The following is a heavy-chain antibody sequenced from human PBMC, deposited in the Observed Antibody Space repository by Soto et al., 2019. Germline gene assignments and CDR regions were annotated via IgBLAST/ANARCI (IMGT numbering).Heavy chain of an antibody. CDR3: AKIATGP. CDR1: GFTFSTYA. Sequence: LRLSCAASGFTFSTYAMNWVRQAPGKGLEWVSAISGSGVSTYYADSVKGRFTISRDNSKNMLYLQMNSLRVEDTAIYNCAKIATGPWGQGTLVTVSS. D-gene: IGHD4-17*01. J-gene: IGHJ5*02. V-gene: IGHV3-23*01. CDR2: ISGSGVST.